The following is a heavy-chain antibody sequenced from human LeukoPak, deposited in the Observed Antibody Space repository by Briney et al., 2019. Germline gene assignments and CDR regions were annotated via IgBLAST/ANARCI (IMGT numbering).Heavy chain of an antibody. J-gene: IGHJ6*03. CDR3: AKRSDYYYYMDV. Sequence: QSGGSLRLSCAASGFTVSSNYMSWVRQAPGKGLEWVSAISYSGASTYYADSVKGRFTISRDNSKNTLYLQMNSLRAEDTAVYYCAKRSDYYYYMDVWGKGTTVTISS. CDR2: ISYSGAST. CDR1: GFTVSSNY. V-gene: IGHV3-23*01.